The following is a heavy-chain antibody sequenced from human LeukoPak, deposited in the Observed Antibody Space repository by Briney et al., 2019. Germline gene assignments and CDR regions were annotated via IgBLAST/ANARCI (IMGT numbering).Heavy chain of an antibody. CDR3: AKVKYYDFWSGYYDGYYFDY. J-gene: IGHJ4*02. V-gene: IGHV3-7*03. Sequence: GGSLRLSCAASGFTLSSYWMNWVRQAPGKGLEWVANIKEDGSEKYYVDSVKGRFTISRDNAKNSLYLQMNSLRAEDTAVYYCAKVKYYDFWSGYYDGYYFDYWGQGTLVTVSS. CDR1: GFTLSSYW. CDR2: IKEDGSEK. D-gene: IGHD3-3*01.